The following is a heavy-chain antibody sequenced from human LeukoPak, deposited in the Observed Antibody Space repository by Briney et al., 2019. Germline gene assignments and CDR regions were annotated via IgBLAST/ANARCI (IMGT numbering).Heavy chain of an antibody. V-gene: IGHV1-69*06. D-gene: IGHD6-13*01. J-gene: IGHJ4*02. CDR3: AKDRPTVYSSSWLRFLDS. CDR1: GGTFSSYA. CDR2: IIPIFGTA. Sequence: SVKVSCKASGGTFSSYAISWVRQAPGQGLEWMGGIIPIFGTANYAQKFQGRVTITADKSTSTAYMELSSLRSEDTAVYFCAKDRPTVYSSSWLRFLDSWGQGTLVTVSS.